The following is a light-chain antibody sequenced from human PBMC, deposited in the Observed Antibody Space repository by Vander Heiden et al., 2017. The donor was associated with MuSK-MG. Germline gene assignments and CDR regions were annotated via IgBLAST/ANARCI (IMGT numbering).Light chain of an antibody. J-gene: IGLJ2*01. V-gene: IGLV1-40*01. Sequence: QSVLTQPPSVSGAPGQRVTISCSGSNSNIGAGYDVHWYQQLPGTAPKLLIYVNSNRPSGVPDRFSGSKSGTSASLAITGLQAEDEADYYCQSYDRSLSGSVFGGGTKLTVL. CDR2: VNS. CDR3: QSYDRSLSGSV. CDR1: NSNIGAGYD.